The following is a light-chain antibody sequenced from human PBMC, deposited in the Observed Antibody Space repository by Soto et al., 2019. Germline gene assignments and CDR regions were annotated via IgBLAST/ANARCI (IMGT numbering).Light chain of an antibody. CDR1: QSVSSNN. CDR3: QQYSRSPFT. CDR2: VAS. J-gene: IGKJ3*01. V-gene: IGKV3-20*01. Sequence: EIVLTQSPGTLSLSPGERATLSCRASQSVSSNNLARYQQRPGQAPRVVIYVASTRATGIPERVSGSGSGTDFTLTSSRLEPEDFAEYYCQQYSRSPFTVRPGTKVVIK.